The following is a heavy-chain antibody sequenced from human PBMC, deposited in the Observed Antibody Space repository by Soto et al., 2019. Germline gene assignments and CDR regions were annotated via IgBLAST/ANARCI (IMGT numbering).Heavy chain of an antibody. J-gene: IGHJ4*02. CDR1: GGTLSTFG. CDR2: IIPFFGTA. V-gene: IGHV1-69*13. CDR3: AKAAPMDAGDKYYYDF. Sequence: SVKVSCKASGGTLSTFGISWVRQAPGQGLEWMGGIIPFFGTARYSQEFEDRITITADESTNTVYRDLRSLTSEDTAIYYCAKAAPMDAGDKYYYDFWGQGGLVTVSS. D-gene: IGHD4-17*01.